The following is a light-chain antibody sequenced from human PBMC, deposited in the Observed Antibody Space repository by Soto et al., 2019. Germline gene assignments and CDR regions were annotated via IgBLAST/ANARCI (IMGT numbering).Light chain of an antibody. V-gene: IGLV2-14*02. J-gene: IGLJ3*02. CDR2: EVS. CDR1: SSDVGSYNL. CDR3: SSYTGTSPPLV. Sequence: QSALTQPAAVSGSPGQSITISCTGTSSDVGSYNLVSWYQQHPGKAPKLMISEVSNRPSGVSNRFSGSKSGNTASLTISGLQAEDEADYYGSSYTGTSPPLVFGGGTKLTVL.